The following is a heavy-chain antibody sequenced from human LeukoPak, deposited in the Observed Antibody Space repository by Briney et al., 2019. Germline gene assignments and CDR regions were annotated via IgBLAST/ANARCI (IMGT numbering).Heavy chain of an antibody. V-gene: IGHV3-23*01. CDR3: AKILVGATAGAQYYFDY. CDR1: GFTFSSYA. D-gene: IGHD1-26*01. Sequence: HPEGSLRLSRAASGFTFSSYAMSWVRQAPGKGLEWVSAISGSGGSTYYADSVKGRFTISRDNSKNTLYLQMNSLRAEDTAVYYCAKILVGATAGAQYYFDYWGQGTLVTVSS. J-gene: IGHJ4*02. CDR2: ISGSGGST.